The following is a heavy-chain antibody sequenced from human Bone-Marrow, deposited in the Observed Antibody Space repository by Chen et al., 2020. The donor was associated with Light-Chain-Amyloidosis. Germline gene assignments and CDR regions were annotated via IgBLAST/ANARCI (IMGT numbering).Heavy chain of an antibody. J-gene: IGHJ6*02. CDR1: GFTFSSYA. CDR2: ISGSGGST. V-gene: IGHV3-23*01. D-gene: IGHD3-22*01. Sequence: EVQLLESGGGLVQPGGSLRLSCAASGFTFSSYAMSWVRQAPGKGLEWVSAISGSGGSTYYADSVKGRFTISRDNSKNTLYLQMNSLRAEDTAVYYCAGTYYYDSSGYSPLYYYGMDVWGQGTTVTVSS. CDR3: AGTYYYDSSGYSPLYYYGMDV.